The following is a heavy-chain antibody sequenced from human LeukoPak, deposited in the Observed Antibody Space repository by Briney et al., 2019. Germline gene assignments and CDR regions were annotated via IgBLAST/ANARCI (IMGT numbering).Heavy chain of an antibody. V-gene: IGHV5-51*01. CDR3: ARHYSGYSGYDQYDAFDI. D-gene: IGHD5-12*01. CDR2: IYPGDSDT. J-gene: IGHJ3*02. CDR1: GYSFTSYW. Sequence: GESLKISCKGSGYSFTSYWIGWVRQMPGKGLEWMGIIYPGDSDTRYSPSFQGQVTISADRSISTAYLQWSSLKASDTAMYYCARHYSGYSGYDQYDAFDIWGQGTMVTVSS.